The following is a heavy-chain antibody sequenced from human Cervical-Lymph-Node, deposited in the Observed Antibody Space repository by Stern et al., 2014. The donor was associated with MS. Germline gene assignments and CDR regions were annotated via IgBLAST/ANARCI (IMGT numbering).Heavy chain of an antibody. CDR3: AREEQQLVHGNWFDP. CDR1: GYSIRSGYY. Sequence: QVQLQESGPGLVKPSETLSLTCTVSGYSIRSGYYWGWIRPPPGKGLEWVGTIYHSGSNYHNPALNRRVTISVDTSKNQISPKPSSVTAADTAVYYCAREEQQLVHGNWFDPWGQGTLVTVSS. D-gene: IGHD6-13*01. V-gene: IGHV4-38-2*02. CDR2: IYHSGSN. J-gene: IGHJ5*02.